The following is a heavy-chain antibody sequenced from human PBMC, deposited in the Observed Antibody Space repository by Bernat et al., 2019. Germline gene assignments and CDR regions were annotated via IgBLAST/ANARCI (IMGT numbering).Heavy chain of an antibody. V-gene: IGHV3-49*04. J-gene: IGHJ4*02. CDR2: IRSKAYGGTT. D-gene: IGHD2-21*01. CDR3: TRGGLFFDY. Sequence: EVQLVESGGGLVQPGRSLRLSCTASGFTFGDYAMSWVRQAPGKGLEWVGFIRSKAYGGTTEYAASVKGRFTISRDDSKSIAYLQMNSLKTEDTAVYYCTRGGLFFDYRGQGTLVTVSS. CDR1: GFTFGDYA.